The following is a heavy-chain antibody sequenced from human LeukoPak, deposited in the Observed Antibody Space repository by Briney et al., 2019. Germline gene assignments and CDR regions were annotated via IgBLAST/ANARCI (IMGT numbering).Heavy chain of an antibody. Sequence: SVKVSCKASRSAFSGYTITWVRQAPGQGLEWVGGIITNLASTNYAQKFQGRVTISADDSTSTAYMQLRSLTSEDTAFYYCALAFSGYDRWFPEPPDQWGQGTLVTVSS. V-gene: IGHV1-69*01. D-gene: IGHD5-12*01. J-gene: IGHJ4*02. CDR3: ALAFSGYDRWFPEPPDQ. CDR2: IITNLAST. CDR1: RSAFSGYT.